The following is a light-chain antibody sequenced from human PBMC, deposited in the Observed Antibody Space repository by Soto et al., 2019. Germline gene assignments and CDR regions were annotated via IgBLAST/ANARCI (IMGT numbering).Light chain of an antibody. CDR3: PPRSAISTLYV. CDR1: SSDVGSYNL. J-gene: IGLJ1*01. V-gene: IGLV2-23*01. Sequence: QSVLTQPASVSGSPGQSITISCTGTSSDVGSYNLVSWYQQHPGKAPKLMIYEGSKRPSGVSNRFSGSKSGNTASLTISGLQAVDEAIYCCPPRSAISTLYVFGPGTKVPAL. CDR2: EGS.